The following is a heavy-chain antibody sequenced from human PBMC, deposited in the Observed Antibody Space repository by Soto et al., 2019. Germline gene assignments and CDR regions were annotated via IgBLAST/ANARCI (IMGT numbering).Heavy chain of an antibody. CDR3: ARGDSPVQFDY. V-gene: IGHV1-18*01. CDR2: INGYNGNT. CDR1: GYTFINYG. Sequence: QVQLVQSGAEMRKPGASVKVSCKTSGYTFINYGISWVRQAPGQGLAWMGWINGYNGNTNYAQNFQGRVAMTTDTSTSTVYMERRNLRSDDTAVYYCARGDSPVQFDYWGQGTLVTVSS. J-gene: IGHJ4*02. D-gene: IGHD4-4*01.